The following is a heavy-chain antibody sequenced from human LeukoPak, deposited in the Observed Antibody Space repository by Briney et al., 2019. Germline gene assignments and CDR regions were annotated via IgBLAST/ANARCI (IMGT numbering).Heavy chain of an antibody. Sequence: ASVKVSCKASGYTFTSYDINWVRQATGQGLEWMGWMNPNSGNTGYAQKFQGRVTITTDESTSTAYMELSSLRSEDTAVYYCAARGEYYYDSSGYWPLDFDYWGQGTLVTVSS. J-gene: IGHJ4*02. CDR1: GYTFTSYD. D-gene: IGHD3-22*01. V-gene: IGHV1-8*01. CDR2: MNPNSGNT. CDR3: AARGEYYYDSSGYWPLDFDY.